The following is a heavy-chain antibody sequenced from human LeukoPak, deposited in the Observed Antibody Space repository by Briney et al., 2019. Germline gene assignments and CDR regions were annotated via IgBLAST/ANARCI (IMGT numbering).Heavy chain of an antibody. D-gene: IGHD4-17*01. CDR3: AREGHDYGDYFSMTYWFDP. CDR2: IYPGDSDT. J-gene: IGHJ5*02. CDR1: GYSFTSYR. V-gene: IGHV5-51*01. Sequence: GESLKISCKGSGYSFTSYRIGWVRQMPGKGLEWMGIIYPGDSDTRYSPSFQGQVTISADKSISTAYLQWSSLKASDTAMYYCAREGHDYGDYFSMTYWFDPWGQGTLVTVSS.